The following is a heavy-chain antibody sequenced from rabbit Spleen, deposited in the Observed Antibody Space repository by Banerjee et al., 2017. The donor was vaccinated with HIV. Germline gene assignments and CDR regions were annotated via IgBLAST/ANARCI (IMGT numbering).Heavy chain of an antibody. D-gene: IGHD6-1*01. Sequence: QEQLEESGGDLVKPEGSLTLTCTASGFSFSSSYWICWVRQAPGKGLEWIACIYAGSSGTTYFASWAKGRFTITRSTSLNTVTLQLNSLTAADTATYFCARGYSNGYGGYVDGFNWWGPGTLVTVS. CDR3: ARGYSNGYGGYVDGFNW. CDR2: IYAGSSGTT. CDR1: GFSFSSSYW. V-gene: IGHV1S45*01. J-gene: IGHJ4*01.